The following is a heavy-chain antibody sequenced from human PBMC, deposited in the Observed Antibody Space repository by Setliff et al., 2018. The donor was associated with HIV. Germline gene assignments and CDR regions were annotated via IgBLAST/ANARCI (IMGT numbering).Heavy chain of an antibody. CDR2: IYYSGAT. V-gene: IGHV4-31*03. CDR3: ASGRGAKGGYDYFGS. CDR1: GDSISSGGYY. Sequence: SETLSLTCTVSGDSISSGGYYWSWIRQLPGKGLEWIGYIYYSGATYYNPSLKNRVTISLDTSKSQFPLKLTSVTAADTALYYCASGRGAKGGYDYFGSWGQGTLVTVSS. D-gene: IGHD5-12*01. J-gene: IGHJ4*02.